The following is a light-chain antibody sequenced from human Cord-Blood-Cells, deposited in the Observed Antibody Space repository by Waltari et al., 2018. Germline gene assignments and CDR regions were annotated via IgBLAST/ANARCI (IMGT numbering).Light chain of an antibody. J-gene: IGKJ5*01. V-gene: IGKV3-11*01. CDR1: QSVSSY. CDR3: QQRGNWPPIT. Sequence: EIVLTQSPATLSLSPGERATLSCRASQSVSSYLAWYQQKPGQAPRLLIYDASTRPTGIPARFSGEGSGTDFALTISSLEPEDFAVYYGQQRGNWPPITFGQGTRLEIK. CDR2: DAS.